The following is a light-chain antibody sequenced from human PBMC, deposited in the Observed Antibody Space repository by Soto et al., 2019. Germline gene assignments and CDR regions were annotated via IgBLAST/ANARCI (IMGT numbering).Light chain of an antibody. CDR1: QSVSSY. J-gene: IGKJ3*01. CDR3: QQRSNWTLT. V-gene: IGKV3-11*01. CDR2: DAS. Sequence: EIVLTQSPATLSLSPGERATLSCRASQSVSSYLAWYQQKPGQAPRLLIYDASNRATGIPARFSGSGSGTDYTLTISSIQQYHFAVISCQQRSNWTLTFGPGTKVDIK.